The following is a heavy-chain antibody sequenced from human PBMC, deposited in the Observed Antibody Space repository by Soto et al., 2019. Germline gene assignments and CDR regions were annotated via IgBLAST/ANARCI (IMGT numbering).Heavy chain of an antibody. V-gene: IGHV3-23*01. CDR1: GFTFSSYA. CDR2: ISGSSGGT. Sequence: GGSLRLSCAASGFTFSSYAMNWVRQAPGKGLDWVSVISGSSGGTYYADSVKGRFTISRDNSKNTLYLQMNSLRFEDTAVYYCAKARYGDGRGFDYWGQGTPVTVSS. J-gene: IGHJ4*02. D-gene: IGHD5-18*01. CDR3: AKARYGDGRGFDY.